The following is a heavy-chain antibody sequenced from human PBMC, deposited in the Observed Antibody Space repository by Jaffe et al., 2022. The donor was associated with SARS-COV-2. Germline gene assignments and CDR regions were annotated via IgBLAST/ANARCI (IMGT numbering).Heavy chain of an antibody. J-gene: IGHJ4*02. V-gene: IGHV3-15*05. CDR1: GFTFSNAW. Sequence: EVQLVESGGGLVKPGGSLRLSCAASGFTFSNAWMSWVRQVPGKGLEWVGRIRSKSAGGTTEYAAPVKGRFTISRDDSKTTVYLQMDSMKTEDTAVYYCVADVPVPHAQVDFWGQGTLVTVSS. CDR2: IRSKSAGGTT. D-gene: IGHD2-2*01. CDR3: VADVPVPHAQVDF.